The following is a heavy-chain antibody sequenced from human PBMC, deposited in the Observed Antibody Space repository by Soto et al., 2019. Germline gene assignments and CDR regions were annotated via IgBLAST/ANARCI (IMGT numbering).Heavy chain of an antibody. CDR1: GFGVSNYG. J-gene: IGHJ3*01. V-gene: IGHV3-33*01. Sequence: PGGSLRLSCAASGFGVSNYGMHWVRQAPGKGLEWVAVIWKDENNKYYRDSVKGRFTISRDNSKNTVELQMSSLRGEDTAVYYCAREEGYCGGGYCFRSAFDLWGQGTVVTVSS. CDR3: AREEGYCGGGYCFRSAFDL. CDR2: IWKDENNK. D-gene: IGHD2-15*01.